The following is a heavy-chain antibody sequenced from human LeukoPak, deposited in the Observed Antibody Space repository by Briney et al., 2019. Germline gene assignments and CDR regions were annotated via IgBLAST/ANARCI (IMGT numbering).Heavy chain of an antibody. D-gene: IGHD3-3*01. CDR2: INWNGGST. V-gene: IGHV3-20*04. J-gene: IGHJ4*02. Sequence: PGGSLRLSCAASGFTFDDYGMSWVRQAPGKGLEWVSGINWNGGSTGYADSVKGRFTISRDNAKNSLYLQMNSLRAEDTALYYCARAPGGYYDFWSGYYLDYWGQGTLVTVSS. CDR1: GFTFDDYG. CDR3: ARAPGGYYDFWSGYYLDY.